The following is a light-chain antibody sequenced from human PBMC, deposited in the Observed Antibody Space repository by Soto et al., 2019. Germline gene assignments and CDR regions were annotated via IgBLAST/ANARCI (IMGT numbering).Light chain of an antibody. J-gene: IGKJ3*01. CDR1: QSVNSH. CDR2: GAY. CDR3: QQYDNWPPFT. V-gene: IGKV3-15*01. Sequence: EIVMTQSPATLSVSPGERASLSCRASQSVNSHLAWYQQKPGQAPRLLIYGAYYRDTGIPARFSGSGSGTDFTLTISSLQSEDFAVYYCQQYDNWPPFTFGPGTKVEIE.